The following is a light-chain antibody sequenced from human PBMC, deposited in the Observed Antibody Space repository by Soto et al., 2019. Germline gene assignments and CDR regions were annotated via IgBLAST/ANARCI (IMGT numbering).Light chain of an antibody. CDR2: YDS. Sequence: SYELTQPPSVSVAPGKTARITCGGNNIGSKSVHWYQQKPGQAPVLVIYYDSDRPSGIPERFSGSNSGNTATLTISRVEAGDEADCYCQVWDSSSDSSYVFGTGTKVTVL. CDR1: NIGSKS. V-gene: IGLV3-21*04. CDR3: QVWDSSSDSSYV. J-gene: IGLJ1*01.